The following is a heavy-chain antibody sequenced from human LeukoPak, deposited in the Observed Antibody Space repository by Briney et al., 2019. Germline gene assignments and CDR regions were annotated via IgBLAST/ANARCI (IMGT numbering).Heavy chain of an antibody. J-gene: IGHJ4*02. CDR1: GDSVSSSSYY. Sequence: SETLSLTCTVSGDSVSSSSYYWGWIRQPPGKGLEWIGSIYYSGSTYYNPSLKSRVTISVDTSKNQFSLKLSSVTAADTAVYYCAMYGSGSYYNRGFDYWGQGTLVTVSS. D-gene: IGHD3-10*01. V-gene: IGHV4-39*07. CDR3: AMYGSGSYYNRGFDY. CDR2: IYYSGST.